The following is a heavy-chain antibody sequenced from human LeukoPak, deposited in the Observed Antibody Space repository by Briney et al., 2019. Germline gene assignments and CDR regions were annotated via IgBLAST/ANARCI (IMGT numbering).Heavy chain of an antibody. D-gene: IGHD3-9*01. V-gene: IGHV1-18*01. J-gene: IGHJ6*03. Sequence: GASVKVSCKASGYTFTSYGISWVRQAPGQGLEWMGWISAYNGNTNYAQKLQGRVTMTTDTSTSTAYIELRSLRSDDTAVYYWARALSVTGYYSGRRYYYYYYMDVWGKGTTVSISS. CDR1: GYTFTSYG. CDR3: ARALSVTGYYSGRRYYYYYYMDV. CDR2: ISAYNGNT.